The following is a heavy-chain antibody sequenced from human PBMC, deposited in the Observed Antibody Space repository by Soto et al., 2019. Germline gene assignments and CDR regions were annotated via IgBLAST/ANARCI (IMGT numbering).Heavy chain of an antibody. Sequence: QVQVVESGGGVVQPGTSLRLSCAASGFTFNNYGMHWVRQAPGKGLEWVAFIWYDASHKYYADSVKGRFTISRDNSKNTLYLQMSSLRGEDTAVYYCARDKTFGGTIGSAFDSWGQGTLVTVSS. CDR2: IWYDASHK. D-gene: IGHD3-16*01. CDR1: GFTFNNYG. V-gene: IGHV3-33*01. J-gene: IGHJ4*02. CDR3: ARDKTFGGTIGSAFDS.